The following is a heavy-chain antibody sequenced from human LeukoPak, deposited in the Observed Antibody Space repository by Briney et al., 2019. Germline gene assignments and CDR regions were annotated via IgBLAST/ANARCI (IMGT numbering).Heavy chain of an antibody. Sequence: GGSLRLSCAASGFTFSSYVMHWVRQAPGKGLEWVSAISGSGGTTLYADSVKGRFTISRDNSKSTLYLQMNSLRAEDTAVYYCAKDQGIQLWLKYFQHWGQGALVTVSS. CDR1: GFTFSSYV. CDR2: ISGSGGTT. D-gene: IGHD5-18*01. CDR3: AKDQGIQLWLKYFQH. J-gene: IGHJ1*01. V-gene: IGHV3-23*01.